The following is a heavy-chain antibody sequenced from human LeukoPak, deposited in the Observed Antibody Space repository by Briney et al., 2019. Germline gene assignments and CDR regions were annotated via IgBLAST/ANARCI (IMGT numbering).Heavy chain of an antibody. V-gene: IGHV3-74*01. CDR1: GFTFSSYW. CDR3: ARGIDIAAAGDY. CDR2: ISTDGSST. J-gene: IGHJ4*02. Sequence: GGSLRLSCAASGFTFSSYWMHWVRQAPGKGLVWVSRISTDGSSTSYADSVKGRFTISRDNAKNTLYLQMNSLRAEDTAVYYCARGIDIAAAGDYWGQGTLVTVSS. D-gene: IGHD6-13*01.